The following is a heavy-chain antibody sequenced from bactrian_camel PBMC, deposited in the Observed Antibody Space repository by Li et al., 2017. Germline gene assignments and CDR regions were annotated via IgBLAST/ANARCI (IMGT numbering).Heavy chain of an antibody. CDR3: AADESPSCGTWAISEFDF. V-gene: IGHV3S53*01. CDR2: LTPDGTT. CDR1: GNINTPDY. Sequence: HVQLVESGGGSVQSGGSLRFSCDASGNINTPDYMAWFRQAPGKEREGVAGLTPDGTTNYGDSVKGRFTISRVNAKNTVYLQMNKLTPEDTAMYYCAADESPSCGTWAISEFDFWGQGTQVTVS. J-gene: IGHJ6*01. D-gene: IGHD2*01.